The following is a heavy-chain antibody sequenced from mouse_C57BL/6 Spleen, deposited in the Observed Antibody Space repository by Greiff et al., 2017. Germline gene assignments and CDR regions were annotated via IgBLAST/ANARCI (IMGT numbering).Heavy chain of an antibody. CDR1: GFTFSSYA. CDR2: ISDGGSYT. V-gene: IGHV5-4*03. J-gene: IGHJ2*01. CDR3: ARDEGNFDY. Sequence: EVKLVESGGGLVKPGGSLKLSCAASGFTFSSYAMSWVRQTPEKRLEWVATISDGGSYTYSPDNVKGRFTISRDNAKNNLYLQMSHLKSEDTAMYYCARDEGNFDYWGQGTTLTVSS.